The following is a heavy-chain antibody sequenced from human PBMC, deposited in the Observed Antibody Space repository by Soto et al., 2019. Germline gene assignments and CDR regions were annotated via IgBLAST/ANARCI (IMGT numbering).Heavy chain of an antibody. CDR1: GFTFSSYA. V-gene: IGHV3-23*01. Sequence: EVQLLESGGGLVQPGGSMRLSCAASGFTFSSYAMSWDRQAPGKGLEWVSAISGSGGTTYTYYADYVKGRFTISRDNSQNTLYLHMNSLIAEETDVYYCEKGRDSGGNYRYYWGQGTLVTVSS. CDR2: ISGSGGTTYT. D-gene: IGHD2-21*02. CDR3: EKGRDSGGNYRYY. J-gene: IGHJ4*02.